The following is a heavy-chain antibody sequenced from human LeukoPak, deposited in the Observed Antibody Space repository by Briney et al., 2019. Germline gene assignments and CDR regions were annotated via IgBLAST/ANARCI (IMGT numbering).Heavy chain of an antibody. D-gene: IGHD4-17*01. Sequence: GGSLRLSCAASGFTFSSYGMHWVRQAPGKGLEWVAFIRYDGSNKYYADSVKGRFTISRDNSKNTLYLQMNCLRAEDTAVYYCAKDSYGDYEGYYFDYWGQGTLVTVSS. CDR3: AKDSYGDYEGYYFDY. J-gene: IGHJ4*02. CDR2: IRYDGSNK. V-gene: IGHV3-30*02. CDR1: GFTFSSYG.